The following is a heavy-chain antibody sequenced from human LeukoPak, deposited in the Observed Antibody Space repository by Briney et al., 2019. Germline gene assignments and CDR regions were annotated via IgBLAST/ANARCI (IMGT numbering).Heavy chain of an antibody. CDR3: ARGGDLFGWGLSNWFDP. Sequence: ASVKVSCKASGYTFTGYYMHWVRQAPGQGLEWMGWINPNSGGTNYAQKFQGRVTMTRDTSISTAYMELSRLRSDDTAVYYCARGGDLFGWGLSNWFDPWGQGTLVTVSS. J-gene: IGHJ5*02. D-gene: IGHD3-10*01. CDR2: INPNSGGT. CDR1: GYTFTGYY. V-gene: IGHV1-2*02.